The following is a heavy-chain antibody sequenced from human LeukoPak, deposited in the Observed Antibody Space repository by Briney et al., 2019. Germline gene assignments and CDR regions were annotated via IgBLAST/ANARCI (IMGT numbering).Heavy chain of an antibody. CDR2: IADDGSQK. CDR1: GFTFSRHW. CDR3: ARGDGNGWYAY. Sequence: PGGSLRLFCVASGFTFSRHWMIWGRQAPGKGLEYVANIADDGSQKYYVDSVRGRFTVSRDNAKNSLYLEMNSLRAEDTAVYYCARGDGNGWYAYWGQGVLVTVSS. D-gene: IGHD6-19*01. J-gene: IGHJ4*02. V-gene: IGHV3-7*05.